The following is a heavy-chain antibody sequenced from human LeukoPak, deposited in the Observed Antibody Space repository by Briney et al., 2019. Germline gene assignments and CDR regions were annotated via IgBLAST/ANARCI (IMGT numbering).Heavy chain of an antibody. J-gene: IGHJ4*02. CDR2: ISSSGSTM. CDR1: GFTFSSYE. Sequence: GGSLRLSCAASGFTFSSYEMNWVRQAPGKGLEWVSYISSSGSTMYYADSVKGRFTISRDNAKNSLYLQMNSLRAEDTAVYYCASTYQGYSYGYTFDYWGQGTLVTVSS. D-gene: IGHD5-18*01. CDR3: ASTYQGYSYGYTFDY. V-gene: IGHV3-48*03.